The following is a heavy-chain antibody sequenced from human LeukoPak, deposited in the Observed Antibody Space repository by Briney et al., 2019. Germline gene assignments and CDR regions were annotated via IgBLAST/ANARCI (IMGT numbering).Heavy chain of an antibody. J-gene: IGHJ3*02. V-gene: IGHV4-39*01. CDR3: PRHKYSSGWPPEGAFDI. Sequence: PSETLSLTCTVSGASISSTTYYWGWIRQPPRKGLEWIASIYYSGSTYYNPSLKSRVTISVDTSKNQFSLKLSSVTAADTAVYYCPRHKYSSGWPPEGAFDIWGQGTMVTVSS. D-gene: IGHD6-19*01. CDR1: GASISSTTYY. CDR2: IYYSGST.